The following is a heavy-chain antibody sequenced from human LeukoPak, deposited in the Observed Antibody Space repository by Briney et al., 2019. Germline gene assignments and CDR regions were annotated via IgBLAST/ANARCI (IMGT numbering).Heavy chain of an antibody. V-gene: IGHV1-2*02. D-gene: IGHD6-19*01. CDR1: GYTFTGYY. Sequence: ASVKVSCKASGYTFTGYYMHWVRQAPGQGLEWMGWINPNSGGTNYAQKFQGRVTMTRDTSISTAYMELSRLRSDDTAVYYCARAAGPGYNWFDPWGQGTLVTVSS. CDR3: ARAAGPGYNWFDP. CDR2: INPNSGGT. J-gene: IGHJ5*02.